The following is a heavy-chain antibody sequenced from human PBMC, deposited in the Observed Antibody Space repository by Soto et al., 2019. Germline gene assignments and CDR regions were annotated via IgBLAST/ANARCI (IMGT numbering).Heavy chain of an antibody. CDR1: GGTFSSYA. V-gene: IGHV1-69*13. Sequence: GASVKVSCKASGGTFSSYAISWVRQAPGQGLEWMGGIIPIFGTANYAQKFQGRVTITADESTSTAYMELSSLRSEDTAVYYCARESGYYYDSSGYPFDYWGQGTLVTVSS. CDR3: ARESGYYYDSSGYPFDY. D-gene: IGHD3-22*01. J-gene: IGHJ4*02. CDR2: IIPIFGTA.